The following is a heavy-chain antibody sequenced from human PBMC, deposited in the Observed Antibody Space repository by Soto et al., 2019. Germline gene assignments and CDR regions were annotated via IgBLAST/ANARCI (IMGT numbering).Heavy chain of an antibody. D-gene: IGHD2-8*02. J-gene: IGHJ5*02. CDR3: ERVRGIRAAGGTGYWCEP. CDR1: GGTFSIYA. CDR2: IIPIFGTA. Sequence: QVQLVQSGAEVKKTGSSVKVSCKASGGTFSIYAISWVRQAPAQGLDWMGGIIPIFGTANYAQKFPGRVTITADESPTAADVELSSPRAEDTVVYYCERVRGIRAAGGTGYWCEPWGQGALVTAFS. V-gene: IGHV1-69*12.